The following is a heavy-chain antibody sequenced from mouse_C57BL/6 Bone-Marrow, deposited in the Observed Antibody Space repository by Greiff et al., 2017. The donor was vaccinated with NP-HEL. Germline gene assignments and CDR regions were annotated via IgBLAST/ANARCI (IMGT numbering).Heavy chain of an antibody. CDR1: GYTFTSYW. V-gene: IGHV1-53*01. J-gene: IGHJ3*01. CDR2: INPSNGGT. CDR3: AREGYYDYDAWFAY. Sequence: QVQLKQSGTELVKPGASVKLSCKASGYTFTSYWMHWVKQRPGQGLEWIGNINPSNGGTNYNEKFKSKATLTVDKSSSTAYMQLSSLTSEDSAVYYCAREGYYDYDAWFAYWGQGTLVTVSA. D-gene: IGHD2-4*01.